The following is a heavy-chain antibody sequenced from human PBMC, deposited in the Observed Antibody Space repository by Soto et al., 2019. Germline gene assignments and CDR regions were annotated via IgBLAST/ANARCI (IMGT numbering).Heavy chain of an antibody. CDR1: GGTFSSYA. CDR2: IIPIFGTA. D-gene: IGHD5-18*01. J-gene: IGHJ4*02. V-gene: IGHV1-69*12. Sequence: QVQLVQSGAEVKKPGSSVKVSCKASGGTFSSYAISWVRQAPGQGLEWMGGIIPIFGTANYAQKFQGRVTITADASTSTAYMELSSLRSEDTAVYYCARGQGDTAMVTLEEFDYWGQGTLVTVSS. CDR3: ARGQGDTAMVTLEEFDY.